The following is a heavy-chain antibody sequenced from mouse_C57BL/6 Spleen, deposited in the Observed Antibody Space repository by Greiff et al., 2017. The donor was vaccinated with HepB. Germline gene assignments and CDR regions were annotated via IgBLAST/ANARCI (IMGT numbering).Heavy chain of an antibody. CDR3: AITTVVDWYFDV. CDR2: LNPGSGGT. V-gene: IGHV1-54*01. J-gene: IGHJ1*03. CDR1: GYAFTNYL. D-gene: IGHD1-1*01. Sequence: VQLQESGAELVRPGTSVKVSCKASGYAFTNYLIEWVKQRPGQGLEWIGVLNPGSGGTNYNEKFKGKATLTADKSSSTAYMQLSSLTSEDSAVYFCAITTVVDWYFDVWGTGTTVTVSS.